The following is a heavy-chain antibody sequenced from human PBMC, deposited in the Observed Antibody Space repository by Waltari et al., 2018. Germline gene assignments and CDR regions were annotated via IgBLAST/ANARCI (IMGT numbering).Heavy chain of an antibody. D-gene: IGHD1-26*01. Sequence: QVQLQESGPGLVKPSETLSLTCTVSGGSIRSYYWSWIRQPPGKGLEWIGYIYYSGSTNYNPSLKSRVTISVDTSKNQFSLKLSSVTAADTAVYYCARLGSETYYYYYGMDVWGQGTTVTVSS. CDR1: GGSIRSYY. CDR3: ARLGSETYYYYYGMDV. J-gene: IGHJ6*02. CDR2: IYYSGST. V-gene: IGHV4-59*08.